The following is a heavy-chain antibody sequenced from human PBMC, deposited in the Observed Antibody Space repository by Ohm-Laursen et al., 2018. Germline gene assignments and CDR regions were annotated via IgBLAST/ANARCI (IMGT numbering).Heavy chain of an antibody. J-gene: IGHJ4*02. CDR2: ISGSGGDT. V-gene: IGHV3-23*01. CDR1: GFIFNNYA. CDR3: AKALFTIDRSDY. Sequence: GSLRLSCAASGFIFNNYAMSWVRQAPGKGLEWVSAISGSGGDTYYPDSVKGRFTISRDNSKNTLYLQVNSLRAEDTAVYYCAKALFTIDRSDYWGQGTLVTVSS. D-gene: IGHD3-10*01.